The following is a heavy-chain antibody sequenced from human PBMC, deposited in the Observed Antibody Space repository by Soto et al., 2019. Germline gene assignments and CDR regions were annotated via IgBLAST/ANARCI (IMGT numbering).Heavy chain of an antibody. CDR2: ISWDGGTT. Sequence: PXGSRRLSCAASGFTFNGYGIHWVRQPPGKGLEWVPLISWDGGTTFYADSVKGRFTVSRDNNKNSVYLQMNSLRLEDSALYYCARDAPRYCVSSSCSTGFDRWRQGSLVTVSS. CDR1: GFTFNGYG. V-gene: IGHV3-43D*04. D-gene: IGHD2-15*01. J-gene: IGHJ5*02. CDR3: ARDAPRYCVSSSCSTGFDR.